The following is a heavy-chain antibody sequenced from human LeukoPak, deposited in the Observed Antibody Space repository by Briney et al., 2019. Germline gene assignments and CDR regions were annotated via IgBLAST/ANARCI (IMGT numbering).Heavy chain of an antibody. Sequence: ASVKVSCKASGGTFSSYAISWVRQAPGQGLEWMGGIIPIFGTANYAQKFQGRVTITADESTSTAYMELSSLRSEDTAVYYCARDSHCSSTSCYAEAFDIWGQGTMVTVS. V-gene: IGHV1-69*13. D-gene: IGHD2-2*01. CDR3: ARDSHCSSTSCYAEAFDI. CDR1: GGTFSSYA. CDR2: IIPIFGTA. J-gene: IGHJ3*02.